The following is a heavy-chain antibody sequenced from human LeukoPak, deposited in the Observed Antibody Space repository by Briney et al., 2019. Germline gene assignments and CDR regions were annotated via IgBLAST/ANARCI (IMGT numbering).Heavy chain of an antibody. J-gene: IGHJ5*02. CDR3: ASYSSSPSFNWFDP. CDR1: GDSISSSSYY. CDR2: IYYTGST. Sequence: SETLSLTCTVSGDSISSSSYYWAWIRQLPGKGLEWIATIYYTGSTYYNPSLKSRVTVSTDTSKNQFSLRLSSVTAADTAVYYCASYSSSPSFNWFDPWGQGTLVTVSS. V-gene: IGHV4-39*07. D-gene: IGHD3-22*01.